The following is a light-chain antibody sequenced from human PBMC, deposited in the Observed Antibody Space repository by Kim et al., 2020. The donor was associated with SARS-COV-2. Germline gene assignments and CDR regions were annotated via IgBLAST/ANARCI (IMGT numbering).Light chain of an antibody. CDR3: QQYGTSPPIT. J-gene: IGKJ5*01. Sequence: EIVLTQSPGTLSLSPGERATLSCRASQSVSSNHLAWYQQRLGQAPRLLVYGTSNRATGIPDRFSGSGSGTDFTLTVSRLEPEDSAVYYCQQYGTSPPITFGRGTRLEIK. CDR2: GTS. CDR1: QSVSSNH. V-gene: IGKV3-20*01.